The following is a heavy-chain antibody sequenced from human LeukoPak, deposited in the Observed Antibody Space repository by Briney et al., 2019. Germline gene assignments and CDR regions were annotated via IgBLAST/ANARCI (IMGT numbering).Heavy chain of an antibody. CDR2: IGVTGDT. CDR1: GFTFSEDD. V-gene: IGHV3-13*01. D-gene: IGHD2-15*01. CDR3: TKEFCGSRAACAGGSYYDF. Sequence: GGSLRLSCAASGFTFSEDDFHWVRQAPGKGLEWVAAIGVTGDTYYADSVKGRFTISREDAANSLHLQMRSLGAGDTALYYCTKEFCGSRAACAGGSYYDFWGRGALVTVSS. J-gene: IGHJ2*01.